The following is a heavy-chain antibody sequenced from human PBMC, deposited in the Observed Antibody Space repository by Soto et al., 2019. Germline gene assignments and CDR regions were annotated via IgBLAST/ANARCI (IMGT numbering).Heavy chain of an antibody. CDR3: ARDRVESGYPEYFQH. V-gene: IGHV3-53*01. CDR1: GVTRIWED. CDR2: IYSGGST. Sequence: GGALRVSFGGSGVTRIWEDISVVRPGPGKGREWVSVIYSGGSTYYADSVKGRFTISRDNSKNTLYLQMNSLRAEDTAVYYCARDRVESGYPEYFQHWGQGTLVTVS. J-gene: IGHJ1*01. D-gene: IGHD3-22*01.